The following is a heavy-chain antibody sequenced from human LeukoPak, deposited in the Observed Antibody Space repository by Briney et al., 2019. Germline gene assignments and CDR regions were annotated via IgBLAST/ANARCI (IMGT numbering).Heavy chain of an antibody. Sequence: GASVTVSCKASGYTFTGYYMHWVRQAPGQALEWMGWINPNSGDTKYVQKFQGRVTVTRDTSISTAYMELNRLTSDDTAVYYCARAGSVVHPPEYFHHWGQGTPVTVST. CDR2: INPNSGDT. CDR1: GYTFTGYY. D-gene: IGHD1-26*01. CDR3: ARAGSVVHPPEYFHH. V-gene: IGHV1-2*02. J-gene: IGHJ1*01.